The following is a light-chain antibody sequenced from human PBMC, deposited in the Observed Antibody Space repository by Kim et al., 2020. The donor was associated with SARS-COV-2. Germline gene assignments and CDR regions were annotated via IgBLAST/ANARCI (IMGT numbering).Light chain of an antibody. J-gene: IGLJ3*02. CDR1: TGGVTSGHY. Sequence: QAVVTQEPSLTVSPGGTVTLTCGSSTGGVTSGHYPYWLQQKPGQAPRTLIYDTNNKRSWTPARFSGSLLGGKAALTLSGAQPEDEADYYCLLYYSGPSVFGGGTQLTVL. CDR2: DTN. CDR3: LLYYSGPSV. V-gene: IGLV7-46*01.